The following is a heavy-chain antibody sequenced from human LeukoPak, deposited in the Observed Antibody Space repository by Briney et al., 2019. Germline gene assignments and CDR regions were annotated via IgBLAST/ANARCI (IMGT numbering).Heavy chain of an antibody. CDR3: AKKPATIKFPFDI. D-gene: IGHD5-24*01. Sequence: QAGGSLRLSCVGSGFSFSTYDMGWVRQTPGKGLEWVSAISTTGGYTEDADSVKGRFTISRDNSQNTLFLQMHSLRAEDTAVCYCAKKPATIKFPFDIWGQGTLVTVSP. V-gene: IGHV3-23*01. CDR2: ISTTGGYT. J-gene: IGHJ4*02. CDR1: GFSFSTYD.